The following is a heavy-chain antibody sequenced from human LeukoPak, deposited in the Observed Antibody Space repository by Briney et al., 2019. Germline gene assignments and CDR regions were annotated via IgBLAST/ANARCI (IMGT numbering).Heavy chain of an antibody. Sequence: SETLSLTCTVSGGSISNYYWSWIRQPPGKGLEWIGYIYYSGSTNYNPPLKSRVTISVDTSKNQFSLKLSSVTAADTAVYYCAEGTGYFDPFDYWGQGTLVTVSS. J-gene: IGHJ4*02. CDR1: GGSISNYY. V-gene: IGHV4-59*01. CDR3: AEGTGYFDPFDY. CDR2: IYYSGST. D-gene: IGHD3-9*01.